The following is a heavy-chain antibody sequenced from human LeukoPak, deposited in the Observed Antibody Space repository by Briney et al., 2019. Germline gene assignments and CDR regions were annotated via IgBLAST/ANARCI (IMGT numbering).Heavy chain of an antibody. Sequence: PSETLSLTCAVYGGSFSGYYWGWIRQPPGKGLEWIGSIYYSGSTYYNPSLKSRVTISVDTSKNQFSLKLSSVTAADTAVYYCAEYGSGSYYIPGSFDYWGQGTLVTVSS. V-gene: IGHV4-39*01. CDR1: GGSFSGYY. D-gene: IGHD3-10*01. CDR3: AEYGSGSYYIPGSFDY. CDR2: IYYSGST. J-gene: IGHJ4*02.